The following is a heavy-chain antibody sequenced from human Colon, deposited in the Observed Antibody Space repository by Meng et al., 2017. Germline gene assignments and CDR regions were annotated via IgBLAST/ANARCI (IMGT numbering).Heavy chain of an antibody. CDR2: IYYTGNT. V-gene: IGHV4-61*03. CDR3: ARVNGDFDEAWFDP. Sequence: QVQHQGSGPGLVRPAETLSLTCTVSGASVSSDSHYWSWIRQSPGKGLEWIGYIYYTGNTNYNPSLASRVSMSLDTSKNHFSLHLTSVTAADTAIYYCARVNGDFDEAWFDPWGQGTLVTVSS. J-gene: IGHJ5*02. D-gene: IGHD4-17*01. CDR1: GASVSSDSHY.